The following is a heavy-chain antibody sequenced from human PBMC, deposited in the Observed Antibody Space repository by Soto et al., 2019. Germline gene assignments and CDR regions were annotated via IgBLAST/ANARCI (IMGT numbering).Heavy chain of an antibody. CDR2: FDPEDGET. CDR3: ARESPYYYDSSGYSQTPKYYFDY. J-gene: IGHJ4*02. V-gene: IGHV1-24*01. Sequence: ASVKVSCKVSGYTLTELSIHWVRQAPGKGLEWMGGFDPEDGETKSAQKFQGRVTMTEDTSAATAYMELSSLRSEDTAVYYCARESPYYYDSSGYSQTPKYYFDYCGQGTLVTVSS. CDR1: GYTLTELS. D-gene: IGHD3-22*01.